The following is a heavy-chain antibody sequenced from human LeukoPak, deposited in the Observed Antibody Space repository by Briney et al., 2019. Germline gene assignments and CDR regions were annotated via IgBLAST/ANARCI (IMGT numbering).Heavy chain of an antibody. CDR3: ARNSCPSGSCYDNRGYFDY. D-gene: IGHD2-15*01. J-gene: IGHJ4*02. Sequence: SETLSLTCAVYGGSFSGYYWSWIRQPAGKGLEWIGRIYTSGSTNYNPSLKSRITISVDTSKNQFSLKLSSVTAADTAVYYCARNSCPSGSCYDNRGYFDYWGQGTLVTVSS. V-gene: IGHV4-59*10. CDR1: GGSFSGYY. CDR2: IYTSGST.